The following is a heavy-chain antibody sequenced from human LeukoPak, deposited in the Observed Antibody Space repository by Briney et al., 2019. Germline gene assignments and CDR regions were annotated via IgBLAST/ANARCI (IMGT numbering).Heavy chain of an antibody. Sequence: PSETLSLTCTVSGGSISSYYWNWIRQSPGKGLEWIGYIYYTGSTNYNPSLESRLTISVDTSKNQFSLKLSSVTAADTAVYYCSGRGYTYGYQDYWGQGTLVTVSS. V-gene: IGHV4-59*08. J-gene: IGHJ4*02. CDR3: SGRGYTYGYQDY. D-gene: IGHD5-18*01. CDR1: GGSISSYY. CDR2: IYYTGST.